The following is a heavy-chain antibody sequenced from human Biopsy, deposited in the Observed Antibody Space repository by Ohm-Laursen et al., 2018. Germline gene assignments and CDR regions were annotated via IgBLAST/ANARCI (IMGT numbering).Heavy chain of an antibody. CDR2: VYYSGTT. CDR3: ARHDLSDFWSGYPNFFGR. D-gene: IGHD3-3*01. V-gene: IGHV4-39*01. Sequence: SETLSLTWTLSGGSITSRTHYWGWIRQTPGKGLEWIGTVYYSGTTYDNPSLKNRVIISVDTSKNQFSLSLKTVTAADTAVYYCARHDLSDFWSGYPNFFGRWGQGTLVTVSS. J-gene: IGHJ5*02. CDR1: GGSITSRTHY.